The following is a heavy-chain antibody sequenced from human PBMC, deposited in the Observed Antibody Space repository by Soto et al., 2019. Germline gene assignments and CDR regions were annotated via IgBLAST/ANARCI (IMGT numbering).Heavy chain of an antibody. V-gene: IGHV3-23*01. Sequence: WGSLRLSCAASGFTFSSYAMTWVRQAPGKGLEWVSAISGSGGSTYYADSVKGRFTISRDNSKNTLYLQMNSLRAEDTAVYYCGTSCRAGEDYGMDVWGQGTTVTVSS. J-gene: IGHJ6*02. CDR3: GTSCRAGEDYGMDV. CDR2: ISGSGGST. D-gene: IGHD3-10*01. CDR1: GFTFSSYA.